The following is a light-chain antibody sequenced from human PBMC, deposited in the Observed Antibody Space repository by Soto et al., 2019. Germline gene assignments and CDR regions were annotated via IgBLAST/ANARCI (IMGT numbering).Light chain of an antibody. CDR2: WAS. Sequence: VMTQSPDSLAVSLGERATINCKSSQSVLYSYNNKNYLAWYQQKPGQPPKLLIYWASTRDSGGPDRFGGSGSGTDFTLTISSLQAEDVAVYFCHQYHSSPWTFGQGTKVEIK. CDR1: QSVLYSYNNKNY. CDR3: HQYHSSPWT. V-gene: IGKV4-1*01. J-gene: IGKJ1*01.